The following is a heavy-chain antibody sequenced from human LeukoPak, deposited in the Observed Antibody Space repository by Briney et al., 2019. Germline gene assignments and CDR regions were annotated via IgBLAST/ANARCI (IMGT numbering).Heavy chain of an antibody. V-gene: IGHV3-23*01. D-gene: IGHD2-8*01. J-gene: IGHJ4*02. CDR2: ISTSGLDT. CDR3: ARKTSGPNPFDF. CDR1: GFTFNNYA. Sequence: GGSLRLSCAASGFTFNNYAMSWVRQSPGKGPEWVSGISTSGLDTPYADSVKGRFTISRDNSKNTLYLQMNSLRVEDTAIYYCARKTSGPNPFDFWGQGTLVTVSS.